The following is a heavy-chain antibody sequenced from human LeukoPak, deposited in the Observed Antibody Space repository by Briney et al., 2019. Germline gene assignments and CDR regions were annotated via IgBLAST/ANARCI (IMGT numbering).Heavy chain of an antibody. J-gene: IGHJ4*02. D-gene: IGHD3-22*01. Sequence: ASVKVSCKASGGTFSSYAISWVRQAPGQGLEWMGGIIPIFGTANYAQKFQGRVTITADESTSTAYMELSSLRPEDTAVYYCARQGVDSGYQLTFDCWGQGTLVTVSS. V-gene: IGHV1-69*13. CDR1: GGTFSSYA. CDR2: IIPIFGTA. CDR3: ARQGVDSGYQLTFDC.